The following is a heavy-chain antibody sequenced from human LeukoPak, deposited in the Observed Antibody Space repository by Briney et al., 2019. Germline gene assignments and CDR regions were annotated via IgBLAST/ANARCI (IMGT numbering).Heavy chain of an antibody. D-gene: IGHD3-16*01. J-gene: IGHJ6*02. V-gene: IGHV4-4*07. CDR1: GGSISSYY. Sequence: SETLSLTCTVSGGSISSYYWSWIRQPAGQGLEWIGRIYTSGSTNYNPSLKSRVTMSVDTSKNQFSLKLSSVTAADTAVYYCATQGAVYGMDVWGQGTTVTVSS. CDR2: IYTSGST. CDR3: ATQGAVYGMDV.